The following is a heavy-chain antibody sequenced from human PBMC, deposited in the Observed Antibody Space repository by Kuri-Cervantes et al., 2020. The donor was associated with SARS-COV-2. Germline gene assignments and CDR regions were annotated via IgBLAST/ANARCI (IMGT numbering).Heavy chain of an antibody. V-gene: IGHV3-21*01. CDR1: GFTFSSYG. J-gene: IGHJ4*02. Sequence: GESLKISCAASGFTFSSYGMTWVRQAPGKGLEWVSSISSSSDYKYYADSVKGRFTVSRDNAENSLYLQMNSLRAGDTAVYYCARDRGYCSGGGCYSTGFSFDYWGQGALVTVSS. CDR3: ARDRGYCSGGGCYSTGFSFDY. D-gene: IGHD2-15*01. CDR2: ISSSSDYK.